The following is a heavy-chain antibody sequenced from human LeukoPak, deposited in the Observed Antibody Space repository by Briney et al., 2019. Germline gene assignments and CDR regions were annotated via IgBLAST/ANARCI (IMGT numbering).Heavy chain of an antibody. J-gene: IGHJ4*02. CDR1: GRSISSYY. CDR2: IYHSGST. V-gene: IGHV4-59*01. CDR3: ARMRMPDYYDSSSDQRRFDY. Sequence: SETLSLTCTVSGRSISSYYWSWIRQPPGKGLEWIGYIYHSGSTNYNPSLKSRVTISVDTSKNQFSLKLSSVTAADTAGYYCARMRMPDYYDSSSDQRRFDYWGQGTLVTVSS. D-gene: IGHD3-22*01.